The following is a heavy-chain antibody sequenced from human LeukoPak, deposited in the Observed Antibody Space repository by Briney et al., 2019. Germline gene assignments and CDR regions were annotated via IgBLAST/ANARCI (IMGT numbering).Heavy chain of an antibody. CDR2: IWYDGSNK. J-gene: IGHJ4*02. CDR3: AKSLRYCSSTSCSQGGFDY. CDR1: GFTFSSYG. V-gene: IGHV3-33*06. D-gene: IGHD2-2*01. Sequence: GGSLRLSCAASGFTFSSYGMHWVRQAPGKGLEWVAVIWYDGSNKYYADSVKGRFTISRDNSKNTLYLQMNSLRAEDTAVYYCAKSLRYCSSTSCSQGGFDYWGQGTLVTVSS.